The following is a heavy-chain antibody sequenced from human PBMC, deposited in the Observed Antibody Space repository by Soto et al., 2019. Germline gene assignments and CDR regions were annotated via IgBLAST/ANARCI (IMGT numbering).Heavy chain of an antibody. CDR2: ISDSSSYI. J-gene: IGHJ6*02. Sequence: EVQLVESGGGLVKPGGSLRLSCAASGFTFSTYSMNWVRQAPGKGLEWVSSISDSSSYIYYADSVKGRFTISRDNAKNSLYLQMNSLRAEDTAVYYCARYDSSGYYWSYYYYGMDVWGQVTTVTASS. CDR1: GFTFSTYS. CDR3: ARYDSSGYYWSYYYYGMDV. V-gene: IGHV3-21*01. D-gene: IGHD3-22*01.